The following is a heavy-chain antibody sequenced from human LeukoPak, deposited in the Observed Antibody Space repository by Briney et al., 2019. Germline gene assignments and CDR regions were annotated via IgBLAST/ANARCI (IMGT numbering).Heavy chain of an antibody. CDR2: IYYGGGT. Sequence: SETLSLTCNVSGGSIKNYYWSWIRQPPAEGLDWIGFIYYGGGTNYNPSLKSRVTILVDTSKNQLSLKLSSVTAADTAVYYCARGYCSGGDCYPYYFDLWGQGTLVTVSS. CDR3: ARGYCSGGDCYPYYFDL. J-gene: IGHJ4*02. CDR1: GGSIKNYY. V-gene: IGHV4-59*01. D-gene: IGHD2-21*01.